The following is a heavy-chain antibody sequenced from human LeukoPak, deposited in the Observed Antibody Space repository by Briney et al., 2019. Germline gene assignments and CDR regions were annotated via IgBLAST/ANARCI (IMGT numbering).Heavy chain of an antibody. V-gene: IGHV1-18*01. Sequence: ASVKVSCKASGYTFTSYGISWVRQAPGQGLEWMGWISAYNGNTNYAQKFRGRGTMTTDTSKSTAYMELRSLRSDDTAVYYCAILKTDGYFDYWGQGTLVTVSS. D-gene: IGHD5-24*01. CDR1: GYTFTSYG. J-gene: IGHJ4*02. CDR3: AILKTDGYFDY. CDR2: ISAYNGNT.